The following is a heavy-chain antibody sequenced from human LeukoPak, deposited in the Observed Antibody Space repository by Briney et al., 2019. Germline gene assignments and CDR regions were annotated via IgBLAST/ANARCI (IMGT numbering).Heavy chain of an antibody. Sequence: ASVKVSCKASGYTFTSNYMHWVRQAPGQGLEWMGIIHPSGGNTNYAQKFQGRVAITRDTSTSTVYMEMSSLRSEDTAIYYCARDCSSTRCQGPVFDNWGQGTLVTVSS. J-gene: IGHJ4*02. D-gene: IGHD2-2*01. CDR1: GYTFTSNY. V-gene: IGHV1-46*01. CDR2: IHPSGGNT. CDR3: ARDCSSTRCQGPVFDN.